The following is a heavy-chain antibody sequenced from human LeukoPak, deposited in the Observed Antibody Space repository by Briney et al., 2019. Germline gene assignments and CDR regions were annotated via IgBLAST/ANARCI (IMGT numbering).Heavy chain of an antibody. CDR1: GFTFSSYS. D-gene: IGHD3-22*01. CDR2: ISSSSSYI. CDR3: ARVTGSYYYDSSGYFTNDY. V-gene: IGHV3-21*01. J-gene: IGHJ4*02. Sequence: GGSLRLSCAASGFTFSSYSMNWVRQAPGKGLEWVSSISSSSSYIYYADSVKGRFTISRDNAKNSLYLQMNSLRAEDTAVYYGARVTGSYYYDSSGYFTNDYWGQGTLVTVSS.